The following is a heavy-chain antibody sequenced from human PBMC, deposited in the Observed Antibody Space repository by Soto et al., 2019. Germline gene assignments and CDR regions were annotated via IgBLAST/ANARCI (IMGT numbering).Heavy chain of an antibody. J-gene: IGHJ3*02. CDR2: ISGSGGST. D-gene: IGHD3-22*01. CDR1: GFTFSSYA. V-gene: IGHV3-23*01. Sequence: GGSLRLACAASGFTFSSYAMSWVRQAPGKGLGWVSAISGSGGSTYYADSVKGRFTISRDNSKNTLYLQMNSLRAEDTAVYYCADSSGSGGAFDIWGQGTMVTVSS. CDR3: ADSSGSGGAFDI.